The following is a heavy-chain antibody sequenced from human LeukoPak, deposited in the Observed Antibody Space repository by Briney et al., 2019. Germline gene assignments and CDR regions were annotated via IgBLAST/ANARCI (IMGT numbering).Heavy chain of an antibody. D-gene: IGHD4-11*01. CDR2: FDPEDGET. Sequence: GASVKVSCKVSGYTLTELSMHWVRQAPGKGLEWMGGFDPEDGETIYAQKFQGRVTMTEDTSTDTAYMELSSLRSEDTAVYYCAREGGGHTFSSTVTTPRNWFDPWGQGTLVTVSS. CDR3: AREGGGHTFSSTVTTPRNWFDP. J-gene: IGHJ5*02. V-gene: IGHV1-24*01. CDR1: GYTLTELS.